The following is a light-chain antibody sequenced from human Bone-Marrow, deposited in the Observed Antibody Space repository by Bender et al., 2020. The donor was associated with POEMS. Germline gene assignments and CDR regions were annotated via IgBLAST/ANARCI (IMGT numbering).Light chain of an antibody. CDR3: FSYAGSTTS. Sequence: QSALTQPASVSGSPGQSITISCTGTSSDVGNYNLVSWYQQHPGKVPKLMIYEVSKRPSGVSNRFSGSKSGNTASLTISGLQAEDEADYYCFSYAGSTTSFGGGTKLTVL. CDR2: EVS. CDR1: SSDVGNYNL. V-gene: IGLV2-23*02. J-gene: IGLJ2*01.